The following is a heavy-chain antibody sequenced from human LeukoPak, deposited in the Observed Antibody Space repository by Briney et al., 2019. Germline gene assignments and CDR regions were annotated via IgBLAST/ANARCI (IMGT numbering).Heavy chain of an antibody. CDR3: AREEEQWLVLGDYYYYYYMDV. D-gene: IGHD6-19*01. V-gene: IGHV4-59*01. Sequence: PSETLSLTCTVSGASISSYYWSWIRQSPGKGLEWIGYFYYSGRTNYNPSLKNRVTISVDASKNQLSLRLTSATAADTAVYYCAREEEQWLVLGDYYYYYYMDVWGKGTTVTISS. CDR2: FYYSGRT. J-gene: IGHJ6*03. CDR1: GASISSYY.